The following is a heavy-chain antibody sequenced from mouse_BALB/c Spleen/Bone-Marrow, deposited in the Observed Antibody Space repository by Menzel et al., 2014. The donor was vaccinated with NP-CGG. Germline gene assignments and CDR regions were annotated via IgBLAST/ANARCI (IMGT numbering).Heavy chain of an antibody. CDR3: APYYYGSSLFAY. J-gene: IGHJ3*01. V-gene: IGHV14-3*02. CDR1: GFNIKDTY. D-gene: IGHD1-1*01. Sequence: VQLQQSGAELVKPGASVKLSCTASGFNIKDTYMHWVKQRPEQGLEWIGRIDPANGNTKYDPKFQGKATIAADTSSNTAYLQLSSLTSEDTAVYYCAPYYYGSSLFAYWGQGTLVTVPA. CDR2: IDPANGNT.